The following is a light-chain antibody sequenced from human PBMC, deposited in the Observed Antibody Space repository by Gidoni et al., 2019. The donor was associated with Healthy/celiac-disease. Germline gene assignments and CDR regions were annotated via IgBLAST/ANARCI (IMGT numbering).Light chain of an antibody. J-gene: IGLJ1*01. CDR2: GNS. V-gene: IGLV1-40*01. CDR3: QSYDSSLSGPYV. Sequence: QSVLTQPLSVSGAPGQRVTISCTGSSSNIGAGYDVHWYQQLPGTAPKLLIYGNSNRPSGVPDRFSGSKSGTSAPLAITGLQAEDEADYYCQSYDSSLSGPYVFGTGTKVTVL. CDR1: SSNIGAGYD.